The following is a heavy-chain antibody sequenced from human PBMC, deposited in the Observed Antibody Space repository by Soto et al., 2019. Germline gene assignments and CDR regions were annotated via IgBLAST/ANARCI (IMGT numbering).Heavy chain of an antibody. CDR1: GYTFTSYS. CDR2: FKPGNGHR. Sequence: ASVKVSCKASGYTFTSYSMNYERQAPGQRLEWMGWFKPGNGHRKFSQRFQGRVNLTSDRSANTAYMELSSLTSGDTAVYYCARSDGYNFDSFSAPWGQGTLVTVS. CDR3: ARSDGYNFDSFSAP. D-gene: IGHD5-12*01. J-gene: IGHJ5*02. V-gene: IGHV1-3*01.